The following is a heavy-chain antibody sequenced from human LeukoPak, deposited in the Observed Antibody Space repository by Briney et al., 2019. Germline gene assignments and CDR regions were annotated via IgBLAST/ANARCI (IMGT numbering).Heavy chain of an antibody. Sequence: PGASVKVSCKASGYTFTGYYMHWVRQAPGQGLEWMGWINPNSGGTNYAQKFQGRVTITADKSTSTAYMELSSLRSEDTAVYYCARDHGDQSYFDYWGQGTLVTVSS. V-gene: IGHV1-2*02. D-gene: IGHD4-17*01. J-gene: IGHJ4*02. CDR3: ARDHGDQSYFDY. CDR1: GYTFTGYY. CDR2: INPNSGGT.